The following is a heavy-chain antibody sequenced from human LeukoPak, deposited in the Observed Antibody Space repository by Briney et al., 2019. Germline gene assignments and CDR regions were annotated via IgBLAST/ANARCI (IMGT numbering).Heavy chain of an antibody. J-gene: IGHJ4*02. CDR1: GYTFTSYG. Sequence: ASVKVSCKASGYTFTSYGISWVRQAPGQGLEWMGWISAYDGNTNYAQKLQGRVTMTTDTSTSTAYMELRSLRSDDTAVYYCARDRRYDSSGYTPLDFDYWGQGTLVTVSS. V-gene: IGHV1-18*01. CDR3: ARDRRYDSSGYTPLDFDY. CDR2: ISAYDGNT. D-gene: IGHD3-22*01.